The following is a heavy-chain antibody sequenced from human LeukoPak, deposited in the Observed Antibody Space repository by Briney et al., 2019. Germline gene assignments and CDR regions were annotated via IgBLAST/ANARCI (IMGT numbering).Heavy chain of an antibody. CDR1: GDSISSGAYS. Sequence: SQTLSLTCVVSGDSISSGAYSWSWIRQPPGKGLEWIGYIFHTGSTFYNPSLKSRVTISVDNSKNQFSLRLSSVTAADAAVYYCAREFWFANAPGSWLDPWGQRTLVTVSS. CDR2: IFHTGST. V-gene: IGHV4-30-2*01. D-gene: IGHD3-10*01. CDR3: AREFWFANAPGSWLDP. J-gene: IGHJ5*02.